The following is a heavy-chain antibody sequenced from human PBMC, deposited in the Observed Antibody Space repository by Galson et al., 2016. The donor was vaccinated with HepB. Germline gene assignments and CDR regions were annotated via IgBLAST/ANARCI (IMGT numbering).Heavy chain of an antibody. D-gene: IGHD1-26*01. CDR2: ITEDGSEK. CDR1: EFIFSSYW. Sequence: SLRLSCAASEFIFSSYWMSWVRQAPGKGLEWVADITEDGSEKYYADSVKGRFTISRDNAKNSLYLQMNSLRAEDTAVYYCAKYSGSYKGYDYWGQGTLVTVSS. CDR3: AKYSGSYKGYDY. V-gene: IGHV3-7*02. J-gene: IGHJ4*02.